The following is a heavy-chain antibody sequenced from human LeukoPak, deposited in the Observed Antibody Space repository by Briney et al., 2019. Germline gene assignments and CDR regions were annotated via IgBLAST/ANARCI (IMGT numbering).Heavy chain of an antibody. CDR2: IYYSGTT. CDR1: GGSISSSSYY. CDR3: ARMIGDDAFDM. J-gene: IGHJ3*02. Sequence: SETLSLTCTVSGGSISSSSYYWDWIRQPPGKGLEWIGPIYYSGTTYYNSSLKSRVTISVDSSRNQFSLKLSSVTATHTAAYYGARMIGDDAFDMWGEGTMVTVSS. D-gene: IGHD3-22*01. V-gene: IGHV4-39*01.